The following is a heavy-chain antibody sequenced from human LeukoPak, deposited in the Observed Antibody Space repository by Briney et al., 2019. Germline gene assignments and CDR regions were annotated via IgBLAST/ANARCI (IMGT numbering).Heavy chain of an antibody. Sequence: GESLKISCKGSGYSFTSYWIAWVRQMPGKCLEWMGIIYPGDSDTRYSPFFQGQVTISADKSISSAYLQWSSLKASDTAMYYCARRMGECELLDYWGQGTLVTVSS. CDR2: IYPGDSDT. J-gene: IGHJ4*02. CDR1: GYSFTSYW. D-gene: IGHD1-26*01. CDR3: ARRMGECELLDY. V-gene: IGHV5-51*01.